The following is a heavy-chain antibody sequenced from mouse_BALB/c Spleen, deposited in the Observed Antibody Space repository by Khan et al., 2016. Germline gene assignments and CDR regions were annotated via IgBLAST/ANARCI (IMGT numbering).Heavy chain of an antibody. Sequence: QIQLVQSGPELKKPGETVRISCKASGYTFTTAGMQWVQKMPGKGLKWIGWINTHSGVPKYAEDLKGRFAFSLETSASTAYLQISNLKNEDTATYFCARSGNYFDYWGQGTTLTVSS. D-gene: IGHD1-1*02. J-gene: IGHJ2*01. CDR3: ARSGNYFDY. CDR1: GYTFTTAG. V-gene: IGHV9-4*02. CDR2: INTHSGVP.